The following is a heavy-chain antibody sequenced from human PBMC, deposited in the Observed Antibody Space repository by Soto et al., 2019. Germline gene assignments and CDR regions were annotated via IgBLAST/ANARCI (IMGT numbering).Heavy chain of an antibody. Sequence: ASVKVSCKASGYTLTNYGTTWVRQAPGQGLEWMGWIGAYNGNTNYALKLQGRVTMTIDTATNTAYMELRSLRSDDTAVYYCERRNGGSGFDCWGQGTQVTVYS. V-gene: IGHV1-18*01. CDR3: ERRNGGSGFDC. CDR2: IGAYNGNT. CDR1: GYTLTNYG. D-gene: IGHD6-25*01. J-gene: IGHJ4*02.